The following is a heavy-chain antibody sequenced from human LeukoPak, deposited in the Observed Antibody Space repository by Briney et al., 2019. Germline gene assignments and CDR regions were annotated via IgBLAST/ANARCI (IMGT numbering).Heavy chain of an antibody. CDR3: AKDQYSGSFTAFDY. CDR2: ISASGAST. Sequence: GGSLRLSCAAAGFTFNHYGMHWVRQAPGKGLEWVSAISASGASTYYADSVKGRFTISRDKSKNTLYLQMSSLRAEDTAIYYCAKDQYSGSFTAFDYWGQGTLVTVSS. CDR1: GFTFNHYG. D-gene: IGHD1-26*01. V-gene: IGHV3-23*01. J-gene: IGHJ4*02.